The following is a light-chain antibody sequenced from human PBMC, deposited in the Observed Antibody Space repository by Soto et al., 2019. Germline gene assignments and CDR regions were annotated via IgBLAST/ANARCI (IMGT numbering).Light chain of an antibody. CDR2: GAS. V-gene: IGKV3-15*01. J-gene: IGKJ4*01. CDR3: QQYNNWPPGVT. Sequence: EIVMTQSPATLSVSPGERATLSCRASQSVSSNLAWYQQKPGQAPRLLIYGASTRATGIPARFSGSGSGTEFTLTISSLQSEDCAVYYCQQYNNWPPGVTFGGGTKVDIK. CDR1: QSVSSN.